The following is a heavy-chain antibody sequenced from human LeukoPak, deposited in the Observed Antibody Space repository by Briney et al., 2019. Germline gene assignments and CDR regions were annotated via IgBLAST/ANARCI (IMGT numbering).Heavy chain of an antibody. D-gene: IGHD6-13*01. CDR2: IYHSGIT. Sequence: SETLSLTCAVSGYSISSGYYWGWIRQSPGKGLEWIGSIYHSGITYYKPSLKSRVSISVDTSKNQFSLNLSSVTAADTAVYYCARAAFHYYYYMDVWAKGPRSPSP. CDR3: ARAAFHYYYYMDV. CDR1: GYSISSGYY. V-gene: IGHV4-38-2*01. J-gene: IGHJ6*03.